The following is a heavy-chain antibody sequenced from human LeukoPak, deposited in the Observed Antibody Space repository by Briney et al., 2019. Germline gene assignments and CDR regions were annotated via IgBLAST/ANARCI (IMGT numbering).Heavy chain of an antibody. V-gene: IGHV4-30-4*07. CDR2: IYYSGSA. CDR1: GGSLSSGGYS. D-gene: IGHD3-10*01. J-gene: IGHJ5*02. Sequence: SDTLSLTCALSGGSLSSGGYSWTWIPQPPGKGLQWIVYIYYSGSAYYNPSLKSRVTISVDKSKNQFSLKLSSVTAADTAVYYCARESNYYGSGTGWFDPWGQGTLVTVSS. CDR3: ARESNYYGSGTGWFDP.